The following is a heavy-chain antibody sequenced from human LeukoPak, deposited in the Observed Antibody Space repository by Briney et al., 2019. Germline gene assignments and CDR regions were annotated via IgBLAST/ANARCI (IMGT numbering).Heavy chain of an antibody. CDR3: AKDDDWGRYKH. CDR1: GFIFSSYG. Sequence: PGGSLRLSCAASGFIFSSYGMHWARQAPGKGLEWVSSISSSSSYIYYADSVKGRFTISRDNSKNTQSLQMNSLRAEDTAVYYCAKDDDWGRYKHWGQGTLVTVSS. D-gene: IGHD3-16*01. V-gene: IGHV3-21*04. J-gene: IGHJ1*01. CDR2: ISSSSSYI.